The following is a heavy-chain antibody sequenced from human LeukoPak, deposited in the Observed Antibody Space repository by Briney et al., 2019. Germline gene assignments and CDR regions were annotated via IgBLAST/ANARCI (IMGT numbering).Heavy chain of an antibody. CDR2: IHYSGNT. CDR3: ARGGWFHDR. V-gene: IGHV4-59*01. CDR1: NGSISTTY. Sequence: SETLSLTCSVSNGSISTTYWSWIRQPPGKGLEWIGNIHYSGNTNYNSSLKSRVTISVDTSKNQFSLKMISVTTADTAVYFCARGGWFHDRWGQGTLVTFSS. J-gene: IGHJ5*02. D-gene: IGHD6-19*01.